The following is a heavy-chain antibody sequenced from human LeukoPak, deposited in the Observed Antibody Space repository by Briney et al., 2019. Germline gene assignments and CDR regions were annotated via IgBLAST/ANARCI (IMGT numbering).Heavy chain of an antibody. CDR2: ISAYNGNT. CDR3: ARAPRSGSYYGDY. D-gene: IGHD1-26*01. Sequence: ASVKVSCKASGYTFTSFGISWVRQAPGQGLEWMGWISAYNGNTNYAQKFQGRVTMTTDTSTSTAYMELRSLRSDDTAMYYCARAPRSGSYYGDYWGQGTLVTVSS. CDR1: GYTFTSFG. J-gene: IGHJ4*02. V-gene: IGHV1-18*01.